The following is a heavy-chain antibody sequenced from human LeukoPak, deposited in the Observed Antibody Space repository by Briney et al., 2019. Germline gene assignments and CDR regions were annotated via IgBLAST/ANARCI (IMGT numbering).Heavy chain of an antibody. V-gene: IGHV3-30-3*01. CDR2: ISYDGSNK. D-gene: IGHD6-13*01. J-gene: IGHJ4*02. CDR3: ARSESSIAAAGGDY. CDR1: GFTFSSYA. Sequence: GGSLRLSCAASGFTFSSYAMHWVRQAPGKGLEWVAVISYDGSNKYYADSVKGRFTISRDNSKNTLYLQMNSLRAEDTAVYYCARSESSIAAAGGDYWGQGILVTVSS.